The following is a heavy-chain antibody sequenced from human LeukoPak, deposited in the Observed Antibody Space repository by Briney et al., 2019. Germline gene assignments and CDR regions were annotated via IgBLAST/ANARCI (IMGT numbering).Heavy chain of an antibody. J-gene: IGHJ6*02. CDR2: MNPNSGNT. Sequence: ASVKVSCKASGYTFTSYDSNWVRQATGQGLEGMGWMNPNSGNTDYAQTFQGRVTMTRNTSLSTAYMELSSLRSEDTAVYYCARGAFSSSWNYHYGMDVWGQGTTVTVSS. D-gene: IGHD6-13*01. V-gene: IGHV1-8*01. CDR1: GYTFTSYD. CDR3: ARGAFSSSWNYHYGMDV.